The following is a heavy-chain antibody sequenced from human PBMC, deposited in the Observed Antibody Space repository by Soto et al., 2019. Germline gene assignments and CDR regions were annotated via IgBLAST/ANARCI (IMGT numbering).Heavy chain of an antibody. CDR3: ARAYDYVWGSYRPYYYYYGMDV. CDR2: INPNSGGT. CDR1: GYTFTGYY. V-gene: IGHV1-2*04. Sequence: ASVKVSCKASGYTFTGYYMHWVRRAPGQGLEWMGWINPNSGGTNYAQRFQGWVTMTRDTSISTAYMELSRLRSDDTAVYYCARAYDYVWGSYRPYYYYYGMDVWGQGTTVTLSS. J-gene: IGHJ6*02. D-gene: IGHD3-16*02.